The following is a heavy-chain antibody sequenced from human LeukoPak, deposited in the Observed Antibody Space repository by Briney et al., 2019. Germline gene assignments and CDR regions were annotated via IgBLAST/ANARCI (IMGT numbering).Heavy chain of an antibody. D-gene: IGHD3-22*01. J-gene: IGHJ4*02. CDR1: GFTFSGSA. V-gene: IGHV3-73*01. CDR3: TSQYYDSSGPPFDY. Sequence: GGSLRLSCAASGFTFSGSAMHWVRQASGKGLEWVGRIRSKANSYATAYAASVKGRFTISRDDSKNTAYLQMNSLKTEDTAVYYCTSQYYDSSGPPFDYWGQGTLVTVSS. CDR2: IRSKANSYAT.